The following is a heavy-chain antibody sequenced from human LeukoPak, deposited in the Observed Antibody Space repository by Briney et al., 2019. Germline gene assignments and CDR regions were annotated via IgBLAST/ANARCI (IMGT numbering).Heavy chain of an antibody. CDR2: ISYDGSNK. CDR1: GFTFSSYA. J-gene: IGHJ4*02. Sequence: PGGSLRLSCAASGFTFSSYAMHWVRQAPGKGLEWVAVISYDGSNKYYADSVKGRFTISRDNSKNTLYLQMNSLRAEDTAVYYCARVYDYYDSSGLDYWGREPWSPSPQ. CDR3: ARVYDYYDSSGLDY. V-gene: IGHV3-30-3*01. D-gene: IGHD3-22*01.